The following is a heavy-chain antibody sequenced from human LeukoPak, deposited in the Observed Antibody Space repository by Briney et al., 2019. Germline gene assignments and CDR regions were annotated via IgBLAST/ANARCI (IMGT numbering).Heavy chain of an antibody. CDR3: ARIEIIKSGYDLDY. D-gene: IGHD5-12*01. J-gene: IGHJ4*02. CDR1: GFTFSSYE. CDR2: ISSSGSTI. Sequence: GGSLRLSCAASGFTFSSYEMNWVRQAPGKGLEWVSYISSSGSTIYYADSVKGRFTISRDNAKNSLYLQMNSLRAEDTAVYYCARIEIIKSGYDLDYWGQGTLVTVSS. V-gene: IGHV3-48*03.